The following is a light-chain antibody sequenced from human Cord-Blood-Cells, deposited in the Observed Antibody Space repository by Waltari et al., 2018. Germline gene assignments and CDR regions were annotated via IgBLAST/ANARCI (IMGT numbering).Light chain of an antibody. V-gene: IGLV2-14*03. CDR1: SSDVGGYNY. J-gene: IGLJ1*01. Sequence: QSALTQPASVSGSPGQSITISCTGTSSDVGGYNYVSWYQQHPGKAPKLMLYDGSNRPSGVSNRFSGSKAGNTASLTISGLQAEDEADYYCSSYTSSSTLVFGTGTKVTVL. CDR3: SSYTSSSTLV. CDR2: DGS.